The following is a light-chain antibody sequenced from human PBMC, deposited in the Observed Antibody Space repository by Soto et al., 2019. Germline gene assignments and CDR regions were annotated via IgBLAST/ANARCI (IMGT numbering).Light chain of an antibody. CDR2: TGS. V-gene: IGKV1-12*01. J-gene: IGKJ4*01. CDR1: QGISNW. CDR3: QQANSFPLT. Sequence: DIQMTQSPSSVSASVGDRVSITCRASQGISNWLAWYQQKPGRAPKLLIYTGSSLQSGVPSRVSGTGSGTDFTLTISSLQAEDVATYYCQQANSFPLTFGGGTKVEIK.